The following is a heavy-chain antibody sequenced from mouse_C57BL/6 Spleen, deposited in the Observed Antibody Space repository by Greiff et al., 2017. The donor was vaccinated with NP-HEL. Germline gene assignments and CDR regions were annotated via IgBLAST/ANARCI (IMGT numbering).Heavy chain of an antibody. CDR1: GFTFSDYG. D-gene: IGHD2-4*01. CDR3: AGDDYLYAMDY. CDR2: ISSGSSTI. Sequence: EVMLVESGGGLVKPGGSLKLSCAASGFTFSDYGMHWVRQAPEKGLEWVAYISSGSSTIYYADTVKGRFTISRDNAKNTLFLQMTSLRSEDTAMYYCAGDDYLYAMDYWGQGTSVTVSS. J-gene: IGHJ4*01. V-gene: IGHV5-17*01.